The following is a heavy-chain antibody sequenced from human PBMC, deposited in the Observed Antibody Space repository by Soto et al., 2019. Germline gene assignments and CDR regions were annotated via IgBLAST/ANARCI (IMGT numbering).Heavy chain of an antibody. Sequence: GGSLRLSCVASGFTFSAYGIHWVRQAPGKGLEWVGVVSSDGETKYYADALKGRFTISRDNSKNTMYLQMASLRPEDTAVYYCAKEIEVAGDLDYWGHGTLVTVS. CDR2: VSSDGETK. V-gene: IGHV3-30*18. J-gene: IGHJ4*01. CDR3: AKEIEVAGDLDY. D-gene: IGHD6-19*01. CDR1: GFTFSAYG.